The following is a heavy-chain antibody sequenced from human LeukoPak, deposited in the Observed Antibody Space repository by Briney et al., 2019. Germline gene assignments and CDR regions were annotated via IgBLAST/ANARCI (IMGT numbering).Heavy chain of an antibody. CDR1: GYTFTAYY. V-gene: IGHV1-2*02. CDR3: ARDGYSGNDGL. J-gene: IGHJ4*02. CDR2: INPNSGGT. Sequence: ASVKVSCKASGYTFTAYYMHWVRQAPGQGLEWMGWINPNSGGTNYAQNFQGRVTMTRDTSISTAYMELSRLRSDDTAVYYCARDGYSGNDGLWGQGTLVTVSS. D-gene: IGHD5-12*01.